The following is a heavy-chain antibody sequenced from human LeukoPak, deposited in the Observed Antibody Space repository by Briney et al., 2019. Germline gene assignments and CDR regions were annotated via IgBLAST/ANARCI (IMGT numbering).Heavy chain of an antibody. CDR2: ISGSGGST. V-gene: IGHV3-23*01. J-gene: IGHJ4*02. Sequence: GGSLRPSCAASGFTFSSYAMSWVRQAPGKGLEWVSAISGSGGSTYYADSVKGRFTISRDNSKNTLYLQMNSLRAEDTAVYYCANYIVVVPSGPGYWGQGTLVTVSS. D-gene: IGHD2-2*01. CDR3: ANYIVVVPSGPGY. CDR1: GFTFSSYA.